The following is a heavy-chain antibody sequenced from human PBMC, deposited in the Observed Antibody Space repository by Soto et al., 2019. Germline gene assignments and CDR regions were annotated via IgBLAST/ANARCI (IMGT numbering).Heavy chain of an antibody. CDR1: NYTFTSYG. V-gene: IGHV1-18*04. CDR3: ARGGMYITSRRWFDP. Sequence: ASVKVSCTASNYTFTSYGVHCVRQAPGQGLERMGWISAFNGNTNYAPKLQDRVTMTTDTSTSTAYMELRSLRPDDTAVYFCARGGMYITSRRWFDPWGQGTLVTVSS. D-gene: IGHD6-13*01. J-gene: IGHJ5*02. CDR2: ISAFNGNT.